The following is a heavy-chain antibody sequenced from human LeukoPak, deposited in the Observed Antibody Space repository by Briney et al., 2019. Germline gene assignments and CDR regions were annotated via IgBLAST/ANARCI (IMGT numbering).Heavy chain of an antibody. D-gene: IGHD6-13*01. CDR2: INPSGSST. CDR1: GYSFTSHY. Sequence: ASVKVSCKASGYSFTSHYMHWVRQAPGQGLEWLGLINPSGSSTLYAQKFQGRVTMTRDMSTTTDYMELSSLRSEDTAVYYCARGSRTGIRSSSWYNPMVGRIWGGVYYYYYYMDVWGKGTTVTVSS. CDR3: ARGSRTGIRSSSWYNPMVGRIWGGVYYYYYYMDV. V-gene: IGHV1-46*01. J-gene: IGHJ6*03.